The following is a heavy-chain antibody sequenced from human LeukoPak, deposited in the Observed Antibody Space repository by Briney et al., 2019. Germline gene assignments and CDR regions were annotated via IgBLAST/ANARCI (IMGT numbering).Heavy chain of an antibody. V-gene: IGHV3-23*01. D-gene: IGHD3-10*01. CDR2: ISGSGGST. CDR1: GFTFSSYA. CDR3: ARSYYLSNFDY. J-gene: IGHJ4*02. Sequence: GGSLRLSCAASGFTFSSYATSWVPQAPGKGLEWVSAISGSGGSTYYADSVKGRFTISRDNSKNTLYLQMNSLRAEDTAVYYCARSYYLSNFDYWGQGTLVTVSS.